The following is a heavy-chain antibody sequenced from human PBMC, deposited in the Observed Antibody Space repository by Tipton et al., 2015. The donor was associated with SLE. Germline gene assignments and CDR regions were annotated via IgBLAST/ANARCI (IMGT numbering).Heavy chain of an antibody. CDR3: SRSVAATRTGGIDL. CDR2: ISYDGRNT. V-gene: IGHV3-30*04. Sequence: RSLRLSCEASGFTFSSYAMHWVRQAPGKGLEWLAVISYDGRNTYYADSAKGRFTISRDDSENTLFLQMNSLRAEDTAVYFCSRSVAATRTGGIDLWGQGTQVIVSS. D-gene: IGHD5-12*01. J-gene: IGHJ4*02. CDR1: GFTFSSYA.